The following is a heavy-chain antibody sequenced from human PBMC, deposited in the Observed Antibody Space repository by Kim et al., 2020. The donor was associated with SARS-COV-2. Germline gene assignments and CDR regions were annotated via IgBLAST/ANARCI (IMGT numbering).Heavy chain of an antibody. J-gene: IGHJ4*02. Sequence: SETLSLTCAVYGGSFSGYYWSWIRQPPGKGLEWIGEINHSGSTNYNPSLKSRVTISVDTSKNQFSLKLSSVTAADTAVYYCARCVPGFDDYIWGSYRYTGWSYFDYWGQGTLVTVSS. CDR2: INHSGST. V-gene: IGHV4-34*01. D-gene: IGHD3-16*02. CDR3: ARCVPGFDDYIWGSYRYTGWSYFDY. CDR1: GGSFSGYY.